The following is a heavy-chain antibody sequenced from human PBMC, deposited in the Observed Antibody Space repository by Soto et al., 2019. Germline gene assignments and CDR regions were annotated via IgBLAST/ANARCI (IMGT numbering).Heavy chain of an antibody. CDR2: IIPIFGAA. J-gene: IGHJ6*02. Sequence: SVKVSCKAAGGTFSIYAISCVLQSPVQGLEWMGGIIPIFGAANYAQKFQGRVTITADKSTSTAYMELSSLRSEDTAVYYCARFGLGYCSSTSCFYYYYYGMDVWGQGTTVTVSS. V-gene: IGHV1-69*06. D-gene: IGHD2-2*01. CDR1: GGTFSIYA. CDR3: ARFGLGYCSSTSCFYYYYYGMDV.